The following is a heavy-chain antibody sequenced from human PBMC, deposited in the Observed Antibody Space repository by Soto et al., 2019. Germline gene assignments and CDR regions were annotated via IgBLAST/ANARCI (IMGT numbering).Heavy chain of an antibody. Sequence: GGSLRLSCAASGFIFSDYAMSWVRQAPGKGLEWVSVISGSGDVTYYADSVKGRFTISRDDSKNTLYLQMNSLRGEDTALYYCAKAGRASCYTSVDCWGQGALVTVSS. CDR2: ISGSGDVT. D-gene: IGHD5-12*01. CDR1: GFIFSDYA. CDR3: AKAGRASCYTSVDC. V-gene: IGHV3-23*01. J-gene: IGHJ4*02.